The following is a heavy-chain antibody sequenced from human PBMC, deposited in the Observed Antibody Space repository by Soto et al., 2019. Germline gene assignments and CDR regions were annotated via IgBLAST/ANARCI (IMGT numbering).Heavy chain of an antibody. J-gene: IGHJ6*02. V-gene: IGHV4-31*02. Sequence: QVQLQDSGPGLVKPSQTLSLTCSVSGGSISSGGYYWSWIRQPPGKGLEWIGYIYYSANTHSNPSLMGRVSISADTSKNQFSLNLSSGTAADTAVYYCARSGGNSYYYGMDVWGQGNTVTVSS. CDR2: IYYSANT. CDR3: ARSGGNSYYYGMDV. CDR1: GGSISSGGYY. D-gene: IGHD3-10*01.